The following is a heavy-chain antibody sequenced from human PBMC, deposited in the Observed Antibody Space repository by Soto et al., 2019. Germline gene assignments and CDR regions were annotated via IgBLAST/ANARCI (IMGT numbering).Heavy chain of an antibody. J-gene: IGHJ4*01. Sequence: GGSLRLSCAASGFTFSTYAMSWVRQAPGKGLEWVSAISGVGETITYYADSVKGRFTISRDNSKNTLYLQMNSLRAEDTAVYYCAKDPYSSGWYYYFDYWGQGTLVTVSS. CDR2: ISGVGETIT. D-gene: IGHD6-19*01. CDR1: GFTFSTYA. V-gene: IGHV3-23*01. CDR3: AKDPYSSGWYYYFDY.